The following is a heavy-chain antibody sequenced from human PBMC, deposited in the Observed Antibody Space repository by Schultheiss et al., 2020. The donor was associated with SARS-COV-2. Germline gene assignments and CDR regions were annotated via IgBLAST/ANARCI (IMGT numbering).Heavy chain of an antibody. CDR3: ARDQGLWELVNTPDN. CDR1: GFTFSTYS. Sequence: GSLRLSCAASGFTFSTYSMYWVRQAPGKGLEWVSSISASSAYIYYPDSVKGRFTISRDTSKNTVYLQMNSLRAEDTAVYYCARDQGLWELVNTPDNWGQGTVVTVSS. J-gene: IGHJ4*02. CDR2: ISASSAYI. D-gene: IGHD1-26*01. V-gene: IGHV3-21*01.